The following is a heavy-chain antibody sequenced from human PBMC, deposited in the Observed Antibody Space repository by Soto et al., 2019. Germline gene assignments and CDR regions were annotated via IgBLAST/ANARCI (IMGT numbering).Heavy chain of an antibody. Sequence: QVQLQESGPVLLKPSETLSLTCTVSGGSFKSGSYSWSWIRQPPGKGLEWIGYVYHTGRTSYNPSLKSRVSISMDTSKNQFSLNLGSVTASDTAVYFCARDFAYFDSWGQGNLVTVSS. CDR3: ARDFAYFDS. V-gene: IGHV4-61*01. J-gene: IGHJ4*02. D-gene: IGHD3-3*01. CDR1: GGSFKSGSYS. CDR2: VYHTGRT.